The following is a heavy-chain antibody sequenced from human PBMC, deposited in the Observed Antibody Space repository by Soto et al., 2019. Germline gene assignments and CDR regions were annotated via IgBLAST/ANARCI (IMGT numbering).Heavy chain of an antibody. CDR1: GGSISSGGYY. D-gene: IGHD3-10*01. CDR3: AREVVRGWVDV. V-gene: IGHV4-31*03. Sequence: QVQLQESGPGLVKPSQTLSLTCTVSGGSISSGGYYWSWIRQHPGKGLEWIGYIYYSGSTYYNPSLKSRVPISGDPSKNQFSLKLSSVTAADTAVCYCAREVVRGWVDVWGQGTTVTVSS. CDR2: IYYSGST. J-gene: IGHJ6*02.